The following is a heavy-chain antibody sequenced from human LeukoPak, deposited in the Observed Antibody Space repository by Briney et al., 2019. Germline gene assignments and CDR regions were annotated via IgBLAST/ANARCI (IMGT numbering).Heavy chain of an antibody. D-gene: IGHD3-10*01. CDR2: VKSDGSNP. J-gene: IGHJ5*02. Sequence: PGGSLRLSCAASRFSFSNYWMHWVRQAPGKGLVWVSRVKSDGSNPSYADSVKGRFTISRDNAENMLYLQMNTLGAEDTAVYFCARTVVRGVMPGKGLDPWGQGTPVIVSS. CDR3: ARTVVRGVMPGKGLDP. V-gene: IGHV3-74*01. CDR1: RFSFSNYW.